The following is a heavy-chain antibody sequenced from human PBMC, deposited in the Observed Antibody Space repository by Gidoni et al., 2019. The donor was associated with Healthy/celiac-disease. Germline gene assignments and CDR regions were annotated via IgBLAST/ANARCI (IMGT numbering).Heavy chain of an antibody. CDR2: ISSSSSYI. V-gene: IGHV3-21*01. Sequence: EVQLVESGGGLVKPGGSLRLSCAASGFTFSSYSMNWVRQTPGKGLEWVSSISSSSSYIYYADSVKGRFTISRDNAKNSLYLQMNSLRAEDTAVYYCAGGIYVVPALYYWGQGTLVTVSS. J-gene: IGHJ4*02. CDR3: AGGIYVVPALYY. CDR1: GFTFSSYS. D-gene: IGHD2-2*01.